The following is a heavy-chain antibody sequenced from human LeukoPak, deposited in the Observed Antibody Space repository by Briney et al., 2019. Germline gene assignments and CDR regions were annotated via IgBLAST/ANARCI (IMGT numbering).Heavy chain of an antibody. D-gene: IGHD6-19*01. Sequence: SVKVSCTASGGTFSSYAISWVRQAPGQGLEWMGGIIPIFGTANYAQKFQGRVTITADESTSTAYMELSSLRSEDTAVYYCARDMIAVAGGLDAFDIWGQGTMVTVSS. CDR3: ARDMIAVAGGLDAFDI. V-gene: IGHV1-69*01. CDR2: IIPIFGTA. J-gene: IGHJ3*02. CDR1: GGTFSSYA.